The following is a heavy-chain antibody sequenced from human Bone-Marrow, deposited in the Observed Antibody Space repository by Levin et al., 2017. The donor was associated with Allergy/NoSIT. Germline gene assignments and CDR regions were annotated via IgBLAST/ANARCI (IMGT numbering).Heavy chain of an antibody. CDR3: ARDSERGRTMFIA. CDR2: IKSDGTTT. J-gene: IGHJ5*02. Sequence: GESLKISCAASGFTFSSHWMHWVRRAPGKGLVWVARIKSDGTTTTYLDSVKGRFAISRDNANNTLYLQMNSLRAEDTAVYYCARDSERGRTMFIAWGQGTLVTVSS. CDR1: GFTFSSHW. V-gene: IGHV3-74*01. D-gene: IGHD1-1*01.